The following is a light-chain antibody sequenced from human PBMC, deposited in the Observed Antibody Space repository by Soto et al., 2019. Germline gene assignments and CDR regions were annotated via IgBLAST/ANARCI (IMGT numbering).Light chain of an antibody. Sequence: QSVLTQPASVSGSPEQSITISCTGTSSDVGSYNLVSWYQQHPGKAPKVLIYEATKRPSGVSNRFSGSESGNTASLTISGLQAEDEANYYCCAYTGSGNVVFGGGTKVTVL. J-gene: IGLJ2*01. CDR3: CAYTGSGNVV. V-gene: IGLV2-23*01. CDR2: EAT. CDR1: SSDVGSYNL.